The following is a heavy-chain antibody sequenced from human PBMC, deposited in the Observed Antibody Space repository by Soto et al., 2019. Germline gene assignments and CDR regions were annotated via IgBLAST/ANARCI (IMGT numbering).Heavy chain of an antibody. CDR1: GGSISSGGYY. CDR3: ARAPPLYCSSTSCYFEYNWFDP. D-gene: IGHD2-2*01. CDR2: IYYSGST. V-gene: IGHV4-31*03. J-gene: IGHJ5*02. Sequence: SETLSLTCTVSGGSISSGGYYWSWIRQHPGKGLEWIGYIYYSGSTYYNPSLKSRVTISVDTSKNQFSLKLSSVTAADTAVYYCARAPPLYCSSTSCYFEYNWFDPWGQGTLVTVSS.